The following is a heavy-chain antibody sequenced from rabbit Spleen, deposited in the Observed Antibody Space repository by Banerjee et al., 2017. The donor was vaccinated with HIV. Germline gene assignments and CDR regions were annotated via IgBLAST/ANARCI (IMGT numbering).Heavy chain of an antibody. D-gene: IGHD6-1*01. CDR2: IDPIFGST. J-gene: IGHJ4*01. CDR3: ARQSVYVDYGYALNL. CDR1: GFDFSSYG. Sequence: QEQLVESGGGLVQPGGSLKLSCKASGFDFSSYGVSWVRQAPGKGLEWIGYIDPIFGSTYYASWVNGRFTISSHNAQNTLYLQLNSLTAADTATYFCARQSVYVDYGYALNLWGPGTLVTVS. V-gene: IGHV1S47*01.